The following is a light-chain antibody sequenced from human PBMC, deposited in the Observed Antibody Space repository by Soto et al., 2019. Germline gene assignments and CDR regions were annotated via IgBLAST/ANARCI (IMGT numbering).Light chain of an antibody. Sequence: QSVLTQPAPVSGSPGQSSTISCTGTSSDVGGYNYVSWYQQHPDKVPKLMIYDISNRPPGVSNRFSGSKSGNTASLTVSGLQAEDEADYYCSSYTSISTLVFGTGTKVTVL. CDR3: SSYTSISTLV. V-gene: IGLV2-14*01. J-gene: IGLJ1*01. CDR2: DIS. CDR1: SSDVGGYNY.